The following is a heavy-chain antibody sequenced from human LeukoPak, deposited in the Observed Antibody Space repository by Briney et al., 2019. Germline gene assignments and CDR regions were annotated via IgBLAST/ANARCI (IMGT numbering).Heavy chain of an antibody. CDR1: GFTVSSNY. Sequence: PGGSLRLSCAASGFTVSSNYMSWVRQAPGKGLEWVANIKQDGSEKYYVDSVKGRFTISRDNAKNSLYLQMNSLRAEDMAVYYCASMGYRTQLSDYWGQGTLVTVSS. CDR3: ASMGYRTQLSDY. J-gene: IGHJ4*02. CDR2: IKQDGSEK. D-gene: IGHD2-2*02. V-gene: IGHV3-7*01.